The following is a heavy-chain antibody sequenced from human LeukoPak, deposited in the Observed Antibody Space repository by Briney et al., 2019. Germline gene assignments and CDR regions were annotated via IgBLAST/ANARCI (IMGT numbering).Heavy chain of an antibody. J-gene: IGHJ5*02. D-gene: IGHD6-13*01. V-gene: IGHV3-74*01. CDR3: ARDGYSSSWVNWFDP. CDR1: GFTFSSYW. Sequence: PGGSLRLCCAASGFTFSSYWMHWVRQAPGKGLVWVSRINSDGSSTSYADSVKGRFTISRDNAKNTLYLQMNSLRAEDTAVYYCARDGYSSSWVNWFDPWGQGTLVTVSS. CDR2: INSDGSST.